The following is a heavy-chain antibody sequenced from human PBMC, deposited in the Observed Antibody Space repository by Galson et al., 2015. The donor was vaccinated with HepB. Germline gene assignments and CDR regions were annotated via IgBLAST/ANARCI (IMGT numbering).Heavy chain of an antibody. CDR2: INPSGGST. CDR3: AISIVATIAPYYYYGMDV. CDR1: GYTFTSYY. J-gene: IGHJ6*02. Sequence: CKASGYTFTSYYMHWVRQAPGQGLEWMGIINPSGGSTSYAQKFQGRVTMTRDTSTSTVYMELSSLRSEDTAVYYCAISIVATIAPYYYYGMDVWGQGTTVTVSS. V-gene: IGHV1-46*03. D-gene: IGHD5-12*01.